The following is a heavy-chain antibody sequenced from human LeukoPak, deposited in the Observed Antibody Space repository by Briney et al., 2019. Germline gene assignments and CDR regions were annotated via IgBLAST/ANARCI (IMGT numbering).Heavy chain of an antibody. CDR1: GYNFTSYG. CDR2: ISAYNSNT. D-gene: IGHD5-18*01. J-gene: IGHJ4*02. V-gene: IGHV1-18*01. CDR3: ARDPRGYSYAMFNY. Sequence: ASVEVFCRASGYNFTSYGISWVRQAPGQGLEGMGWISAYNSNTNYAQKRQGRVTMTTATSTSTAYMELRSLRSDDTAVYYCARDPRGYSYAMFNYWGQGTLVTVPS.